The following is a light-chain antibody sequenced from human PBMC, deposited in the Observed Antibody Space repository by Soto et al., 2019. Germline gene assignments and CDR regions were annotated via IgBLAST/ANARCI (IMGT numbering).Light chain of an antibody. J-gene: IGKJ4*01. CDR2: AAS. Sequence: ACGGGRVIIAGRASQSISSYLNWYQQKPGKAPKVLIYAASSLQSGIPSRFSGSGSGTDCTLTITILQPEDFATYYSQQTYSLPWKIGEGTRLEIK. CDR3: QQTYSLPWK. CDR1: QSISSY. V-gene: IGKV1-39*01.